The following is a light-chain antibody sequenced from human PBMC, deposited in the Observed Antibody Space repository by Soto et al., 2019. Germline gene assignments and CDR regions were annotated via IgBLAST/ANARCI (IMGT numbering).Light chain of an antibody. V-gene: IGLV2-11*01. CDR2: DVT. CDR1: SSDVGGYNY. Sequence: QSVLTQPRSVSGSPGQSVTISCTGTSSDVGGYNYVSWYQQHPGKAPKLMIYDVTKRPSGVPDRLSGSKSGNTASLTISGLQAEDEADYYCCSFAGSYSWVFGGGTTLTVL. CDR3: CSFAGSYSWV. J-gene: IGLJ3*02.